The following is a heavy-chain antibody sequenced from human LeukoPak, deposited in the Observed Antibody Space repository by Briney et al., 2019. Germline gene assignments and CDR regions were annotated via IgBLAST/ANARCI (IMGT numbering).Heavy chain of an antibody. CDR3: AADVVGSGSAEYFQH. Sequence: PGGSLKLSCAASGFTFSASAIHWVRQASGKGPDWVGRIRSKADSSATAYAASVTGRFTISRDDSKNTAYLQMTSLKTEDTAVYYCAADVVGSGSAEYFQHWGQGTLVTVSS. J-gene: IGHJ1*01. D-gene: IGHD1-26*01. V-gene: IGHV3-73*01. CDR1: GFTFSASA. CDR2: IRSKADSSAT.